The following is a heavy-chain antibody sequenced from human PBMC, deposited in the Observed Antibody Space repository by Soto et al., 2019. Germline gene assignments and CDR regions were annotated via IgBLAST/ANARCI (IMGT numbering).Heavy chain of an antibody. CDR3: AREGRQWELPHLFQH. CDR1: GGTFSSYS. J-gene: IGHJ1*01. D-gene: IGHD1-26*01. Sequence: QVHLVQSGAEVKKPGSSVKVSCKTSGGTFSSYSISWVRQAPGQGPEWMGGIIPILGTSDYAPKFQGRVTITADQSTSTAYRELSSLRSEDTAVYYCAREGRQWELPHLFQHWGQGTLGTVSS. CDR2: IIPILGTS. V-gene: IGHV1-69*11.